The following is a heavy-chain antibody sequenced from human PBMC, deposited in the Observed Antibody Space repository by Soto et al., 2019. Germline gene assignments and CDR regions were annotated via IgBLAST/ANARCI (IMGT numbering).Heavy chain of an antibody. Sequence: QVQLQVSGPGLVKPSETLSLTCTVSGGSISSSDYYWGWIRQPPGKGLEWIGDMDYVGNTYYNPSLKTRVTISVDTSKNQFSLKVTSVTAADTAVYYSARRRWLTTSWFDPWGQGTLVTVSS. D-gene: IGHD4-17*01. CDR1: GGSISSSDYY. J-gene: IGHJ5*02. CDR2: MDYVGNT. V-gene: IGHV4-39*01. CDR3: ARRRWLTTSWFDP.